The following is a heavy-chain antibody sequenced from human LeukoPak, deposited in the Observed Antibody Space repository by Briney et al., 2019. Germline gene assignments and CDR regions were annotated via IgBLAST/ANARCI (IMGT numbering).Heavy chain of an antibody. CDR3: AGAPPLAAAGTDFDY. CDR1: GYTFTSYG. D-gene: IGHD6-13*01. Sequence: ASVKVSCKASGYTFTSYGISWVRQAPGQGLEWMGWISAYNGNTNYAQKLQGRVTMTTDTSTSTAYVELRSLRSDDTAVYYCAGAPPLAAAGTDFDYWGQGTLVTVSS. V-gene: IGHV1-18*01. CDR2: ISAYNGNT. J-gene: IGHJ4*02.